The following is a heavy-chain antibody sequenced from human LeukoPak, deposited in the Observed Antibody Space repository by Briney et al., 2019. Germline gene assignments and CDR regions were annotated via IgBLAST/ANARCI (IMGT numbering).Heavy chain of an antibody. CDR3: ARVSYDYILIS. CDR1: GGSISSGSYY. V-gene: IGHV4-61*02. D-gene: IGHD3-10*02. Sequence: KPSETLSLTCTVSGGSISSGSYYWSWIRQPAGKGLEWIGRIYTSGSTNYNPSLKSRVTISVDTSKNQFSLKLRSVTAADTAVYYCARVSYDYILISWGQGTLVTVSS. CDR2: IYTSGST. J-gene: IGHJ5*02.